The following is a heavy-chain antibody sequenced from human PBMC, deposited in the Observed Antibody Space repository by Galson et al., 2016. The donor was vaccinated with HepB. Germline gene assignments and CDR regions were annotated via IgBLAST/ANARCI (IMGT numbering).Heavy chain of an antibody. CDR3: AKAIRLPRGYGFEEDTWYDY. CDR1: GFTFSSYN. D-gene: IGHD3-10*01. Sequence: SLRLSCAASGFTFSSYNMHWVRQAPGKGLEWVAVIWYDGTKKYYADSVKGRFTISRDNSKNTLHLQMSSLRAGDTAVYYCAKAIRLPRGYGFEEDTWYDYWGQGTLVTVSS. J-gene: IGHJ4*02. V-gene: IGHV3-33*06. CDR2: IWYDGTKK.